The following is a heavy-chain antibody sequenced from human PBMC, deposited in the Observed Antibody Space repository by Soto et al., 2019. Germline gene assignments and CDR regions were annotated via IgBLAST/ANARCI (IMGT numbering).Heavy chain of an antibody. Sequence: QVQLQESGPGLVKPSETLSLTCTVSGGSISSYYWSWIRQPPGKGLEWIGYIYYSGSTNYNPSLKSRVARSVDTSKNQFSPKLSSVTGADTAVYYCAREGSYKNYYYYGMDVWGQGITVTVSS. CDR2: IYYSGST. V-gene: IGHV4-59*01. CDR3: AREGSYKNYYYYGMDV. D-gene: IGHD2-15*01. CDR1: GGSISSYY. J-gene: IGHJ6*02.